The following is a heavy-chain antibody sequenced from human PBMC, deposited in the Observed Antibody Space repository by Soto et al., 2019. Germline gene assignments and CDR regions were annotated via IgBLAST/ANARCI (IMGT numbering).Heavy chain of an antibody. CDR3: ARRYGASFDY. CDR2: VSSTGST. V-gene: IGHV4-59*01. CDR1: GASITQYY. J-gene: IGHJ4*02. Sequence: SETLSLTCTVSGASITQYYWNWIRQSPGKGLEWIVSVSSTGSTVYNPSLTSRVTVSLDTSKNQFSLKLSSVTAADTAVYYCARRYGASFDYWGQGTLVTVSS. D-gene: IGHD4-17*01.